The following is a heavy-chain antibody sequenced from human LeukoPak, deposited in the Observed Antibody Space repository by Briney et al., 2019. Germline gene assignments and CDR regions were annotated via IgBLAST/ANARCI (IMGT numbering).Heavy chain of an antibody. D-gene: IGHD1-26*01. Sequence: PGGSLRLSCAASGFTFSSYAMSWVRRAPGKGLEWVSAISGSGGSTYYADSVKGRFTISRDNSKNTLYLQMNSLRAEDTAVYYCAKDWDSGSNPLYWGQGTLVTVSP. V-gene: IGHV3-23*01. J-gene: IGHJ4*02. CDR1: GFTFSSYA. CDR3: AKDWDSGSNPLY. CDR2: ISGSGGST.